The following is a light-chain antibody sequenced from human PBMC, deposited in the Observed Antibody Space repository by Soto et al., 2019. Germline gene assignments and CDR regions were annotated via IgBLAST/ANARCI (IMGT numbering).Light chain of an antibody. CDR3: QQYDRWPVT. Sequence: AIQMTQSPSSLSASLGDRVTITCRASQDIRNDLAWYQQKPGKAPNLLIFAAVNLQSGVPSRFRGGGSGTEFTLTIDRLQSADFAVYYCQQYDRWPVTFGGGTKVDI. V-gene: IGKV1-6*01. CDR2: AAV. CDR1: QDIRND. J-gene: IGKJ4*01.